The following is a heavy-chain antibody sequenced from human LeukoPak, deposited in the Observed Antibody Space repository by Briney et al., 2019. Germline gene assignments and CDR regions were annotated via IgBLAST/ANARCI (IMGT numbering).Heavy chain of an antibody. D-gene: IGHD6-13*01. CDR3: ARVYYSRSYDYRYFDL. Sequence: PSETLSLTCTVSGGSISSSSYYWGWIRQPPGKGLEWIGYIYYSGSTNYNPSLKSRVIISVDTSKNQFSLKLSSVTAADTAVYYCARVYYSRSYDYRYFDLWGRGTLVTVSS. CDR1: GGSISSSSYY. V-gene: IGHV4-61*05. J-gene: IGHJ2*01. CDR2: IYYSGST.